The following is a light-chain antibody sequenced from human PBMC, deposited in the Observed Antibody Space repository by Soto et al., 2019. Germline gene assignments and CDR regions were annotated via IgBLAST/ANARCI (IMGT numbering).Light chain of an antibody. V-gene: IGKV3D-20*01. Sequence: EIVLTQSPATLSLSPGERATLSCGASQSVTSSYLAWYQQKPGLAPRLLIYDAYSRATGIQDRFSGSGSGTDFTLSISRLAPEAFALYYCQQYGSSPPVTFGQGTRLEI. CDR1: QSVTSSY. CDR2: DAY. CDR3: QQYGSSPPVT. J-gene: IGKJ5*01.